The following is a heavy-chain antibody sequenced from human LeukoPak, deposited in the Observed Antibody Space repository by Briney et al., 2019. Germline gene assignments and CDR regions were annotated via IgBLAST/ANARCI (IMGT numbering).Heavy chain of an antibody. V-gene: IGHV4-59*01. CDR2: IYYSGST. D-gene: IGHD3-16*01. Sequence: PSETLSLTCTVSGGSISSYYWSWIRQPPGKGLEWLGYIYYSGSTNYNPSLKSRVTISVDTSKNQFSLKLSSVTAADTAVYYCARGLSLGEPRSYYYYYYMDVWGKGTTVTISS. CDR3: ARGLSLGEPRSYYYYYYMDV. J-gene: IGHJ6*03. CDR1: GGSISSYY.